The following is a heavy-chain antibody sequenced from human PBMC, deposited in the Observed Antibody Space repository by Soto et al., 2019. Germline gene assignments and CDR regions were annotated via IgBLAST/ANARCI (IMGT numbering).Heavy chain of an antibody. Sequence: QVQLQQWGAGLLKPSETLSLTCAVYGGSFSGYYWSWIRQPPGKGLEWIGEINHSGSTNYNPSLKSRVTISVDTSKNQFSLKLSSVTAADTAVYYCARGSCTNGVCQLDYWGQGTLVTVSS. CDR2: INHSGST. D-gene: IGHD2-8*01. CDR1: GGSFSGYY. CDR3: ARGSCTNGVCQLDY. V-gene: IGHV4-34*01. J-gene: IGHJ4*02.